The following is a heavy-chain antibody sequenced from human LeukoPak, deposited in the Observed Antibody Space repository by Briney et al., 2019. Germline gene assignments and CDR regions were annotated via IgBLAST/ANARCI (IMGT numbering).Heavy chain of an antibody. D-gene: IGHD3-9*01. J-gene: IGHJ4*02. V-gene: IGHV3-23*01. CDR2: ISGGGGST. CDR3: AKAGVYDILTGYYPAYYFDY. CDR1: GFTFSSYA. Sequence: GGSLRLSCAASGFTFSSYAMSWVRQAPGKGLEWVSAISGGGGSTYYADSVKGRFTVSRDNSKNTLYLQMNSLRAEDTAVYYCAKAGVYDILTGYYPAYYFDYWGQGTLVTVSS.